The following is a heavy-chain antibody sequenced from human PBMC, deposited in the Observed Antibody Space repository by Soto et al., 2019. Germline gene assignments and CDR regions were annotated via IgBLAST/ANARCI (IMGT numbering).Heavy chain of an antibody. D-gene: IGHD6-6*01. J-gene: IGHJ4*02. V-gene: IGHV1-18*01. Sequence: ASVKVSCKASGYTFTSYGISWVRQAPGQGLEWMGWISGYNGNTNYAQKLQGRVTMTTDTSTSTAYMELRSLRSDDTAVYYCARAGNWMEYSSSWTLAYRGQGTLVTVSS. CDR2: ISGYNGNT. CDR1: GYTFTSYG. CDR3: ARAGNWMEYSSSWTLAY.